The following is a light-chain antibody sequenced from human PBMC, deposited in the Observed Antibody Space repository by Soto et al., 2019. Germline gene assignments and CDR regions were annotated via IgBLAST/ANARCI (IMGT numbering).Light chain of an antibody. Sequence: QLTQSPSSLSASVGDRVTMSCRASQSISSYLNWYQQKPGKAPKLLIYAASSLQSGVPSRFSGSGSGTDFTLTISSLQPEDFAAYYCQQSYSTRWTFGQGTKVDI. CDR1: QSISSY. CDR3: QQSYSTRWT. J-gene: IGKJ1*01. CDR2: AAS. V-gene: IGKV1-39*01.